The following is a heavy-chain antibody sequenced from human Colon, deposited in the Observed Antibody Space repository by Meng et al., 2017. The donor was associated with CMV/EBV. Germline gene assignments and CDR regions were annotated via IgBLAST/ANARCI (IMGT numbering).Heavy chain of an antibody. CDR3: IKEDWYFDF. J-gene: IGHJ4*02. CDR1: GYTFTDKH. Sequence: QGQPTQSGNEVKKPAASVTVSCNTSGYTFTDKHLHWVRHAPGQGLEWMGWISPQNGGTYFAQKFQGRVTMTSDTSISTAYMELSSLTSDDTAIYYCIKEDWYFDFWGQGTLVTVSS. V-gene: IGHV1-2*02. D-gene: IGHD2-21*01. CDR2: ISPQNGGT.